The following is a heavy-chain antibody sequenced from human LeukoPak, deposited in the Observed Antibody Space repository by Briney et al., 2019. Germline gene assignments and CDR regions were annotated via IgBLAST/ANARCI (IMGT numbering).Heavy chain of an antibody. CDR3: ARGPLGRGWYYFDY. CDR2: ISAYNGNT. D-gene: IGHD6-19*01. J-gene: IGHJ4*02. CDR1: GYTFTSYG. V-gene: IGHV1-18*01. Sequence: ASVKVSCKASGYTFTSYGISWVRQAPGQGLEWMGWISAYNGNTNSAQKLQGRVTITTDTSTSTAYMELRSLRSDDTAVYYCARGPLGRGWYYFDYWGQGTLVTVSS.